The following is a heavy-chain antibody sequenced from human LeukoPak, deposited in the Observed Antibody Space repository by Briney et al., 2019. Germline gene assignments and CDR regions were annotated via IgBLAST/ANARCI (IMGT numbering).Heavy chain of an antibody. J-gene: IGHJ3*02. Sequence: GSSVKVSCKASGGTSSSYAISWVRQAPGQGLEWMGRIIPILGIANYAQKFQGRVTITADKSTSTAYMELSSLRSEDTAVYYCAREPHSSGYHEFDAFDIWGQGTMVTVSS. CDR3: AREPHSSGYHEFDAFDI. CDR1: GGTSSSYA. CDR2: IIPILGIA. D-gene: IGHD3-22*01. V-gene: IGHV1-69*04.